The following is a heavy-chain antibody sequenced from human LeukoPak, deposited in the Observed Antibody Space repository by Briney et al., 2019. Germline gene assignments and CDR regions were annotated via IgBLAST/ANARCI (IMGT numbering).Heavy chain of an antibody. CDR1: GFTFSSYA. CDR2: ISGSGGST. CDR3: AKGVGRLLRLFDY. D-gene: IGHD1-26*01. V-gene: IGHV3-23*01. J-gene: IGHJ4*02. Sequence: GGTLRLSCAASGFTFSSYAMSWVRQAPGKGLEWVSAISGSGGSTYYADSVKGRFTISRDNSKNTLYLQMNSLRAEDTAVYYCAKGVGRLLRLFDYWGQGTLVTVSS.